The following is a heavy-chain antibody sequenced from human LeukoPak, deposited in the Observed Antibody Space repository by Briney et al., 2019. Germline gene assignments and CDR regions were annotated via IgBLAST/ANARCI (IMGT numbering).Heavy chain of an antibody. CDR3: AKRPVYDSSGYYFDY. CDR2: ISYDGSNK. D-gene: IGHD3-22*01. J-gene: IGHJ4*02. V-gene: IGHV3-30*18. CDR1: GFTFSAYA. Sequence: GRSLRLSCAASGFTFSAYAMHWVRQAPGKGLEWVAVISYDGSNKYYADSVKGRFTISRDNSKNTLYLQMNSLRAEDTAVYYCAKRPVYDSSGYYFDYWGQGTLVTVSS.